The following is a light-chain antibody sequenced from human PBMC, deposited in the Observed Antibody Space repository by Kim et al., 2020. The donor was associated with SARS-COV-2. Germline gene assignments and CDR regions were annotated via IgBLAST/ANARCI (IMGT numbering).Light chain of an antibody. CDR1: SGHSSYI. Sequence: QPVLTQSSSASASLGSSVKLTCTLSSGHSSYIIAWHQQQPGKAPRYLMKLEGSGSYNKRSGVPDRFSGSSSGADRYLTISNLQSEDEADYYCETWDSNTHWVFGGGTQLTVL. J-gene: IGLJ3*02. V-gene: IGLV4-60*03. CDR2: LEGSGSY. CDR3: ETWDSNTHWV.